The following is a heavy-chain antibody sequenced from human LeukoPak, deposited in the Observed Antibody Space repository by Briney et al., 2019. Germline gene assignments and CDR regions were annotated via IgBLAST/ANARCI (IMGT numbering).Heavy chain of an antibody. CDR1: SGSTSSGDYY. Sequence: KASETLSLTCTVSSGSTSSGDYYWSWIRQPPGKGLEWIGYIYYSGSTYYNPSLKSRVTISVDTSKNQFSLKLSSVTAADTAVYYCARGELEDSGYEGAFDIWGQGTMVTVSS. CDR2: IYYSGST. D-gene: IGHD5-12*01. CDR3: ARGELEDSGYEGAFDI. V-gene: IGHV4-30-4*01. J-gene: IGHJ3*02.